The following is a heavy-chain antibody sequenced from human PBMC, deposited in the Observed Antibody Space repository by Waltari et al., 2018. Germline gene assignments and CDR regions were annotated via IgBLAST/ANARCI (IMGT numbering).Heavy chain of an antibody. J-gene: IGHJ4*02. CDR3: ATYSASRGFNY. D-gene: IGHD6-13*01. Sequence: QVQLVESGGGVVQPGESLRLSCAASGFPFSPSGLHWGRQAPGKGLEWVAYIRSDGSNINYADSVKGRFTISRDNSKNTLYLQMNSLRAEDTAVYYCATYSASRGFNYWGQGTLVTVSS. CDR1: GFPFSPSG. CDR2: IRSDGSNI. V-gene: IGHV3-30*02.